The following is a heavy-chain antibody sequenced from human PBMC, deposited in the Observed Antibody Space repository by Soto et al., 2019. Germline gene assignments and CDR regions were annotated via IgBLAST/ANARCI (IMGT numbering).Heavy chain of an antibody. CDR3: ARFPATLLYDY. CDR1: GFTFSSYA. J-gene: IGHJ4*02. D-gene: IGHD2-15*01. CDR2: ISYDGSNK. V-gene: IGHV3-30-3*01. Sequence: GGSLRLSCAASGFTFSSYAMHWVRQAPGKGLEWVAVISYDGSNKYYADSVKGRFTISRDNSKNTLYLQMNSLRAEDTAVYYCARFPATLLYDYWGQGTLVTVSS.